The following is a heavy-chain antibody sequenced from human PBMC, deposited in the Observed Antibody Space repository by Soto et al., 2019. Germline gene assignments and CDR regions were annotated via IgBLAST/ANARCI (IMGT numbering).Heavy chain of an antibody. J-gene: IGHJ3*02. CDR2: INSDGSST. CDR3: AVIPRPGDGFDI. V-gene: IGHV3-74*01. Sequence: GGSLRLSCAASGFTFSSYWMHWVRQAPGKGLVWVSRINSDGSSTGYADSMKGRFTISRDNAKNTLYLQMNSLRAEDTAVYYCAVIPRPGDGFDIWGQGTMVTVSS. D-gene: IGHD3-22*01. CDR1: GFTFSSYW.